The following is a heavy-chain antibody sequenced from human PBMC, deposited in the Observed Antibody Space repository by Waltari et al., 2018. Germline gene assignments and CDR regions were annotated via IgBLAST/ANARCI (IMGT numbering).Heavy chain of an antibody. CDR1: GGSFSGYS. CDR3: ARGKIAAAGTWYFDL. CDR2: INHSGST. J-gene: IGHJ2*01. D-gene: IGHD6-13*01. Sequence: QVQLQQWGAGLLKPSETLSLTCAVYGGSFSGYSWSWIRQPPGKGLGWIGEINHSGSTNYNPSLKSRVTISVDTSKNQFSLKLSSVTAADTAVYYCARGKIAAAGTWYFDLWGRGTLVTVSS. V-gene: IGHV4-34*01.